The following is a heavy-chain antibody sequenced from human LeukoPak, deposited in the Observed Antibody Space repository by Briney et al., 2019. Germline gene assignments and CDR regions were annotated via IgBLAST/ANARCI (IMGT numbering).Heavy chain of an antibody. V-gene: IGHV1-46*01. Sequence: ASVKVSCKASGYTFTSYYMHWVRQAPGQGLEWMGIINPSGGSTNYAQKFQGRVTMTRDTSTRTVYMELSSLRSEDTAVYYCARGARDYGDRHPIDYWGQGTLVTVSS. CDR2: INPSGGST. CDR1: GYTFTSYY. J-gene: IGHJ4*02. D-gene: IGHD4-17*01. CDR3: ARGARDYGDRHPIDY.